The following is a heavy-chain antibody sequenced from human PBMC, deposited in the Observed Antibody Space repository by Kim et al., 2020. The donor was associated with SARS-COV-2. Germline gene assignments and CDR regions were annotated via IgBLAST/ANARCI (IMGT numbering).Heavy chain of an antibody. V-gene: IGHV4-34*01. CDR3: ASRGYDYGSGSYEY. Sequence: NPSLKSRVIISVATSKNQFSLNLSSVTAADTAVYYCASRGYDYGSGSYEYWGQGTLVTVSS. J-gene: IGHJ4*02. D-gene: IGHD3-10*01.